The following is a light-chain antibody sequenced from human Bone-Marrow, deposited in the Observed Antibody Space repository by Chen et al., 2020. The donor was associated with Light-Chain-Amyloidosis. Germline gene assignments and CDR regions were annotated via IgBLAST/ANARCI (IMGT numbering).Light chain of an antibody. Sequence: SYELTQPPSVSLSPGQTARITCSGDDLPTKYAYWYQQKPGQAPVLVIHRETERPSGISERFSGSTSRTTATLTISGVQAEDEADYHCQSADSSGTYEGIFGGGTKLTVL. V-gene: IGLV3-25*03. CDR2: RET. CDR1: DLPTKY. CDR3: QSADSSGTYEGI. J-gene: IGLJ2*01.